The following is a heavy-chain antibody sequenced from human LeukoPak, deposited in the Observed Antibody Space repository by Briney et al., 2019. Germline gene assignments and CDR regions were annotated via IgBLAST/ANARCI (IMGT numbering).Heavy chain of an antibody. CDR3: ARASSGWGFY. CDR2: IYYSGSP. Sequence: PSETLSLTCTVSGGSISSSYWSWIRQPPGKGLEWIGYIYYSGSPNYNPSLKSRVTISVDTSKNQFSLKLSSVSAADTAVYYCARASSGWGFYWGQGTLVTVSS. V-gene: IGHV4-59*12. J-gene: IGHJ4*02. CDR1: GGSISSSY. D-gene: IGHD6-19*01.